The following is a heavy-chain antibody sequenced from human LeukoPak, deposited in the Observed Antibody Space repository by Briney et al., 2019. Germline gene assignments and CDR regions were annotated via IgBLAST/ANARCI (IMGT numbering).Heavy chain of an antibody. Sequence: SETLSLTCAVYGGSFSGYYWSWIRQPPGKGLEWIGEINHSGSTNYNPSLKSRVTISVDTSKNQFSLKLSSVTAADTAVYYCARQRFYGGFDPWGQGTLVTVSS. J-gene: IGHJ5*02. CDR3: ARQRFYGGFDP. CDR2: INHSGST. CDR1: GGSFSGYY. D-gene: IGHD4-23*01. V-gene: IGHV4-34*01.